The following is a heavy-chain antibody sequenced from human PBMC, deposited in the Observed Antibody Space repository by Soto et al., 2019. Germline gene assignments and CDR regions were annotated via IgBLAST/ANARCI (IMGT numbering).Heavy chain of an antibody. CDR3: VRRAGGQLVPPIENYFVF. CDR2: IYPSDSDI. CDR1: GYTFTNFW. V-gene: IGHV5-51*01. D-gene: IGHD1-1*01. Sequence: PGESLKISCQASGYTFTNFWIGWVRQMPGEGLGWMAIIYPSDSDIKYSPSFQGLVTISADRSLSTVYLAWNILRSSDTAIYYCVRRAGGQLVPPIENYFVFGCQGALVTASS. J-gene: IGHJ4*02.